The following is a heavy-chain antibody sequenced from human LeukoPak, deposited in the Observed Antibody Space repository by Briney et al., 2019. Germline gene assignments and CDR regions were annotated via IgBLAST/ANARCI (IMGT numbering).Heavy chain of an antibody. J-gene: IGHJ6*03. CDR2: IDWSGST. V-gene: IGHV4-39*07. Sequence: SETLSLTCTVSGGSITSSSYYWHWIRQPPGKGLEWVGTIDWSGSTYYNPSLKSRLTISSDTSKNQFSLKLSSVTAADTAVYYCARDSVGYSYGYAYYYYYMDVWGKGTTVTVSS. D-gene: IGHD5-18*01. CDR1: GGSITSSSYY. CDR3: ARDSVGYSYGYAYYYYYMDV.